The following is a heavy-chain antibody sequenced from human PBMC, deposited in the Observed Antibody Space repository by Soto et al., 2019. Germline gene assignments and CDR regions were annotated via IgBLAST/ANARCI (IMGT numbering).Heavy chain of an antibody. D-gene: IGHD6-19*01. J-gene: IGHJ4*02. CDR2: ISYDGSNK. CDR3: AKDSPLAVAGLDY. Sequence: GGSLRLSCAASGFTFSSYGMHWVRQAPGKGLEWVAVISYDGSNKYYADSVKGRFTISRDNSKNTLYLQMNSLRAEDTAVYYCAKDSPLAVAGLDYWGQGTLVTVSS. CDR1: GFTFSSYG. V-gene: IGHV3-30*18.